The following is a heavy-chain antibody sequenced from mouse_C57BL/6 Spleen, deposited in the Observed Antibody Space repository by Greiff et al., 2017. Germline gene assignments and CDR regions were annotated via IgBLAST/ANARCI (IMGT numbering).Heavy chain of an antibody. Sequence: EVMLVESGEGLVKPGGSLKLSCAASGFTFSSYAMSWVRQTPEKRLEWVAYISSGGDYIYYADTVKGRFTISRDNARNTLYLQMSSLKSEDTAMYYCTRGTGSTRNYAMDYWGQGTSVTVSS. CDR2: ISSGGDYI. D-gene: IGHD1-1*01. V-gene: IGHV5-9-1*02. CDR1: GFTFSSYA. CDR3: TRGTGSTRNYAMDY. J-gene: IGHJ4*01.